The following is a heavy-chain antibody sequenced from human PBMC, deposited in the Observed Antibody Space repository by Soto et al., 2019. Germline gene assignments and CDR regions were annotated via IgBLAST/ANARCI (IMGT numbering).Heavy chain of an antibody. CDR2: VIPMFPNA. CDR1: GGTFISDA. D-gene: IGHD3-22*01. V-gene: IGHV1-69*06. J-gene: IGHJ4*02. CDR3: ARCHSDSSRPGYLDS. Sequence: QVRLVQSEAEVKKAGSSVKVSCKASGGTFISDAVTWVRQVPGQGLEWMGGVIPMFPNANYAQKFQGRATINADKSTSTVYMELHSLKSEDTALYYCARCHSDSSRPGYLDSWCQGTLVTVTS.